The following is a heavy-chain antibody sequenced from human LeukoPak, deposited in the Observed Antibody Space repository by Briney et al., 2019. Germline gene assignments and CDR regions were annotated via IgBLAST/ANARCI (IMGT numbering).Heavy chain of an antibody. CDR3: AKDKYGPHVG. CDR2: ISYDGSNK. V-gene: IGHV3-30-3*01. J-gene: IGHJ4*02. D-gene: IGHD3-10*01. Sequence: GGSLRLSCAASGFTFSSYAMHWVRQAPGKGLEWVAVISYDGSNKYYADSVKGRFTISRDNSKNTLYLQMNSLRAEDTAVYYCAKDKYGPHVGWGQGTLVTVSS. CDR1: GFTFSSYA.